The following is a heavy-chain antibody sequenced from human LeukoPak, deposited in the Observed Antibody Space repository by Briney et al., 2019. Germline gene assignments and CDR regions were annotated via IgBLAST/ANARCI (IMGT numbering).Heavy chain of an antibody. CDR3: ARVGVVATSLDY. Sequence: GGSLRLFCAASGFTFSSYWMSWVRQAPGKGLEWLANIKQDGSEKYYVDSVKGRLTISRDNAKNSLYLQMNSLRAEDTAVYYCARVGVVATSLDYWGQGTLVTVSS. V-gene: IGHV3-7*03. D-gene: IGHD5-12*01. CDR2: IKQDGSEK. J-gene: IGHJ4*02. CDR1: GFTFSSYW.